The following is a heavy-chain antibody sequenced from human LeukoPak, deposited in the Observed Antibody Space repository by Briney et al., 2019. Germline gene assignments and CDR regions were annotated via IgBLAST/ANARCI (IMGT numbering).Heavy chain of an antibody. Sequence: PGGSLRLSCAASGFPFSRYAMNWVRQAPGKGLEWVSTISGSDTSTYYADSVKGRFTISRDNSKNTLYMQMNSLRAEDTAVYYCTKFDAPSGRENYRGQGTLVTVSS. V-gene: IGHV3-23*01. CDR3: TKFDAPSGRENY. J-gene: IGHJ4*02. CDR1: GFPFSRYA. CDR2: ISGSDTST.